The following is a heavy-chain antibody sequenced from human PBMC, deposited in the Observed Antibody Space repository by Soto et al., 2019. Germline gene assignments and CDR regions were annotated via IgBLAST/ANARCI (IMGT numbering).Heavy chain of an antibody. D-gene: IGHD1-1*01. J-gene: IGHJ4*02. CDR2: MSGGGGSP. V-gene: IGHV3-23*01. CDR3: TKLRTITTGASDC. CDR1: GFTFSNYA. Sequence: EEQLLESGGGLVQPGGSLRLSCAASGFTFSNYAMSWVRQAPGKGLEWVSPMSGGGGSPSYADSVKGRFTISRDNSKNTLYLEMNSLRAEDTAVYYCTKLRTITTGASDCWGQGTLVTVSS.